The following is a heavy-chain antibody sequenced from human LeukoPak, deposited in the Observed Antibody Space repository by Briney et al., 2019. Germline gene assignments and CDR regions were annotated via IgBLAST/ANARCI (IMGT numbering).Heavy chain of an antibody. J-gene: IGHJ6*02. CDR1: GFTFSSYG. V-gene: IGHV3-33*01. CDR2: IWYDGSNK. D-gene: IGHD4-17*01. CDR3: ARDPDYGDYEHYYYYGMDV. Sequence: GGSLRLSCAASGFTFSSYGMHWVRQAPGKGLEWVAVIWYDGSNKYYADSVKGRFTISRDNSKNTLYLQMNSLRAEDTAVYYCARDPDYGDYEHYYYYGMDVWGQGTTVTVSS.